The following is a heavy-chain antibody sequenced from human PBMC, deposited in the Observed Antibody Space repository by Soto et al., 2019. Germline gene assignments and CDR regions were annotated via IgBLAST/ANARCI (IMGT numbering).Heavy chain of an antibody. D-gene: IGHD3-3*01. J-gene: IGHJ5*02. V-gene: IGHV1-69*12. CDR1: GATFSSYA. CDR3: APWSGYFNWFDP. CDR2: IIPLFGTV. Sequence: QVQLVQSGAEVKKPGSSVKVSCKASGATFSSYAITWVRQAPGQGLEWMGGIIPLFGTVNYAQKFQGRVAVTADESTSTAYMALSSLRSEDTAVYYCAPWSGYFNWFDPWGQGTLVTVSS.